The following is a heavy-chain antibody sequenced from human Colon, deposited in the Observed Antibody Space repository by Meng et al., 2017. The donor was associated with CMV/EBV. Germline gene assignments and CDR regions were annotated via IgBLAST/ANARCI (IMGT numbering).Heavy chain of an antibody. CDR1: GYSISSGYY. CDR2: IYHSGCT. V-gene: IGHV4-38-2*02. J-gene: IGHJ4*01. D-gene: IGHD6-13*01. Sequence: SETLSLTCTVSGYSISSGYYWGWIQQPPGKRLEWIGIIYHSGCTYYNPSLKGRVTISIDTSKNPLSLKLSTVTAADTAVYYCARDTGILEDSFDYWGHGTLVTVSS. CDR3: ARDTGILEDSFDY.